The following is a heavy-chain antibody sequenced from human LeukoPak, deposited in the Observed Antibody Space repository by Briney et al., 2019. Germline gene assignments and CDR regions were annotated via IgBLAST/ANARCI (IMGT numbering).Heavy chain of an antibody. D-gene: IGHD3-22*01. V-gene: IGHV1-18*01. CDR2: ISAYNGNT. CDR3: ARDRGTMIVVVVPGDAFDI. Sequence: ASVKVSCKASGYTFTSYGISWVRQAPGQGLEWMGWISAYNGNTNYAQKLQGRVTMTTDTSTSTAYMELRSLRSDDTAVYYCARDRGTMIVVVVPGDAFDIWGQGTMVTVSS. J-gene: IGHJ3*02. CDR1: GYTFTSYG.